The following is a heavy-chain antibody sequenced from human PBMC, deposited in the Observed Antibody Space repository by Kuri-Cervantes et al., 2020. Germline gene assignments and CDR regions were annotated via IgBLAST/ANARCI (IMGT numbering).Heavy chain of an antibody. V-gene: IGHV4-39*07. CDR1: GGSISSSSYY. D-gene: IGHD1-26*01. CDR3: ARHAGYSGSYIFDY. Sequence: GSLRLSCTVSGGSISSSSYYWGWIRQPPGKGLEWIGEINHSGSTNYNPSLKSRVTMSVDTSKNQFSLRLSSMTAADTAVYFCARHAGYSGSYIFDYWGQGALVTVSS. CDR2: INHSGST. J-gene: IGHJ4*02.